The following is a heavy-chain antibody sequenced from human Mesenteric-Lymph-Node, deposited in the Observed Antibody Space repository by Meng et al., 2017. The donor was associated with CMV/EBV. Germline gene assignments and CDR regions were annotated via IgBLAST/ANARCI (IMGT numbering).Heavy chain of an antibody. CDR2: ISGSGGST. CDR1: GFTFSSYA. CDR3: AKGASPSFMAVLTLADY. J-gene: IGHJ4*02. V-gene: IGHV3-23*01. D-gene: IGHD5-24*01. Sequence: GGSLRLSCAASGFTFSSYAMSWVRQAPGKGLEWVSAISGSGGSTYYADSVKGRFTISRDNSKNTLYLQMNSLTAEDTAVYYCAKGASPSFMAVLTLADYWGQGTLVTVSS.